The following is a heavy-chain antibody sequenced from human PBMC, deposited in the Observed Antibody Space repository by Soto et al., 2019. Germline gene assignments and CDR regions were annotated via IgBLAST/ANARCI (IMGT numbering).Heavy chain of an antibody. D-gene: IGHD3-16*02. V-gene: IGHV4-39*01. CDR1: GGSSISSNDC. J-gene: IGHJ3*02. CDR2: IYYSGST. Sequence: LVPLSVPCTVAGGSSISSNDCWISNRQPPGKGLEWIGTIYYSGSTYYNPSLKSRVTISVDTSKNQFSLKLSSVTAADTAVYYCARLYGLDAFDIWGQGTMVTV. CDR3: ARLYGLDAFDI.